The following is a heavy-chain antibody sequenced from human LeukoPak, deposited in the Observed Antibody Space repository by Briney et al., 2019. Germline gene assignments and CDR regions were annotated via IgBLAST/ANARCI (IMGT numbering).Heavy chain of an antibody. V-gene: IGHV3-48*04. Sequence: GGSLRLSCAASGFTFSSYSMNWVRQAPGKGLEWVSSISSSSSTIYYADSVKGRFTISRDNAKNSLYLQMNSLRAEDTAVHYCARDRGGWFVYWGQGTLVTVSS. CDR2: ISSSSSTI. D-gene: IGHD3-10*01. J-gene: IGHJ4*02. CDR3: ARDRGGWFVY. CDR1: GFTFSSYS.